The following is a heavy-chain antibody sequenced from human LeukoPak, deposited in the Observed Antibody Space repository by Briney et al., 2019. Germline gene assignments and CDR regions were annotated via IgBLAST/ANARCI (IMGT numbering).Heavy chain of an antibody. CDR3: AKDSNSGYDYNFDY. Sequence: PGGSLRLSCAASGFTFSSYGMHWVRQAPGKGLEWVAVISYDGSNKYYADSVKGRFTISRDNSKNTLYLQMNSLRAEDTAVYYCAKDSNSGYDYNFDYWGQGTLVTVSS. V-gene: IGHV3-30*18. CDR1: GFTFSSYG. D-gene: IGHD5-12*01. J-gene: IGHJ4*02. CDR2: ISYDGSNK.